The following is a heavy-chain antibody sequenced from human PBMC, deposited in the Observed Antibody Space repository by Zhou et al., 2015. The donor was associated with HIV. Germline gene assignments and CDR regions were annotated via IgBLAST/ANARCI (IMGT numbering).Heavy chain of an antibody. D-gene: IGHD3-22*01. V-gene: IGHV1-46*01. CDR1: GYTFTSYY. CDR3: ARASYYYDISDWFDP. Sequence: QVQLVQSGAEVKKPGASVKVSCKASGYTFTSYYMHWVRQAPGQGLEWMGIINPSGGSTSYAQKFQGRVTMTRDTSTSTVYMELSSLRSEDTAVYYCARASYYYDISDWFDPWGQGTLVTVSS. CDR2: INPSGGST. J-gene: IGHJ5*02.